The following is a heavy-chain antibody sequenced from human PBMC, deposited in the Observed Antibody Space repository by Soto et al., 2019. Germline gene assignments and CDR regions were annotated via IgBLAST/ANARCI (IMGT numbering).Heavy chain of an antibody. Sequence: QVQLVQSGAEVKKPGASMRISCRASGYTFSNYGVSWVRQAPGQGLEWMGWISAYNGDTNYAQNLQGRVNMTTDTSTNTAYMELRSLRSDDTAVYYCASPGYRPNYDMEVWGQGTTVTVSS. CDR1: GYTFSNYG. D-gene: IGHD5-18*01. CDR3: ASPGYRPNYDMEV. V-gene: IGHV1-18*01. CDR2: ISAYNGDT. J-gene: IGHJ6*02.